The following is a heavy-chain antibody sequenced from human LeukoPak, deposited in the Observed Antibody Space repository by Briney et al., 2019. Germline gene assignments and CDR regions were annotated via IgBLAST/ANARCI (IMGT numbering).Heavy chain of an antibody. CDR1: GGSFSGYY. D-gene: IGHD2-21*02. Sequence: SETLSLTCAVYGGSFSGYYWSWIRQPPGKGLEWIGSIYYSGSTYYNSSLKSRVTISVDTSKNQFSLKLNSVTAADTAVYYCARQDVVVTAALDYWGQGTLVTVSS. CDR3: ARQDVVVTAALDY. CDR2: IYYSGST. J-gene: IGHJ4*02. V-gene: IGHV4-34*01.